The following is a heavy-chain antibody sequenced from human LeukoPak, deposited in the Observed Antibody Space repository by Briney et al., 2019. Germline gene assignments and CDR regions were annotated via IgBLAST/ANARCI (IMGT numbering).Heavy chain of an antibody. D-gene: IGHD3-22*01. Sequence: PGGSLRLSCAASGFTFSSCAMSWVRQAPGKGLEWVSGISGSGNRTYYADSEKGRFTISRDDSKNTVYVQMNSLRAEDTAVYYCARELSGYQRYYYYYYMDVWGKGTTVTVSS. CDR1: GFTFSSCA. CDR3: ARELSGYQRYYYYYYMDV. J-gene: IGHJ6*03. CDR2: ISGSGNRT. V-gene: IGHV3-23*01.